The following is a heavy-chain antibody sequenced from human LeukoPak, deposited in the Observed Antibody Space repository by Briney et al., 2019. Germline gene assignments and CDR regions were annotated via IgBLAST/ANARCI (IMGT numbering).Heavy chain of an antibody. V-gene: IGHV3-7*01. J-gene: IGHJ4*02. D-gene: IGHD2-8*01. CDR1: GFTVSSNY. CDR3: ARGPTNGQAFDY. CDR2: IREDGSEK. Sequence: GGSLRLSCAASGFTVSSNYMTWVRQAPGKGLEWVASIREDGSEKTSVDSVKGRFTIFRDNAKNSLYLQMDSLRAEDTAVYYCARGPTNGQAFDYWGQGTLVSVSS.